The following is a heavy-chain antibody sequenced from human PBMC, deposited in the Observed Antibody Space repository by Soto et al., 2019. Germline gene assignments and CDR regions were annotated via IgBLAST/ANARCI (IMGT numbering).Heavy chain of an antibody. CDR1: GYTFTGYY. V-gene: IGHV1-8*02. CDR2: MNPNSGNT. Sequence: ASVKVSCKASGYTFTGYYMHWVRQATGQGLEWMGWMNPNSGNTGYAQKFQGRVTMTRNTSISTAYMELSSLRSEDTAVYYCARSGQVGNWFDPWGQGTLVTVSS. CDR3: ARSGQVGNWFDP. D-gene: IGHD3-3*01. J-gene: IGHJ5*02.